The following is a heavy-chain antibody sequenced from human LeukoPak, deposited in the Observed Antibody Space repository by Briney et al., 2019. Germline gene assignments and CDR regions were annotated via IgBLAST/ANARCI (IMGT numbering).Heavy chain of an antibody. Sequence: GGSLRLSCAVSGFTFSSYSMNWVRQPPGKGLEWVSSISSSSSYIYYADSVKGRFTISRDNAKNSLYLQMNSLRAEDTAVYYCARGGQRYCSSTSCYPVDYWGQGTLVTVSS. CDR1: GFTFSSYS. V-gene: IGHV3-21*01. CDR2: ISSSSSYI. J-gene: IGHJ4*02. D-gene: IGHD2-2*01. CDR3: ARGGQRYCSSTSCYPVDY.